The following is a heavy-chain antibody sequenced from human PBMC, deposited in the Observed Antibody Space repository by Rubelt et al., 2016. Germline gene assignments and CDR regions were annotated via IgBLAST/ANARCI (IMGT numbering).Heavy chain of an antibody. V-gene: IGHV5-51*01. CDR1: GYSFTSYW. Sequence: EVQLVQSGAEVKKPGESLKISCKGSGYSFTSYWIGWVRQMPGKGLEWMGIIYPCDSDTRYSPSFEGHVTIFADKSIITAYLQVSSLKASDTAMYYCARQWANYYDGSGYGDRWFDPWGQGTLVTVSS. CDR3: ARQWANYYDGSGYGDRWFDP. CDR2: IYPCDSDT. D-gene: IGHD3-22*01. J-gene: IGHJ5*02.